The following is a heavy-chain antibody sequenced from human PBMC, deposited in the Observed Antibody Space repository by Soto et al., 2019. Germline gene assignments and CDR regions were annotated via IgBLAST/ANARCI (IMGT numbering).Heavy chain of an antibody. V-gene: IGHV4-59*08. D-gene: IGHD1-26*01. Sequence: SETLSLTCTVSGGSISSYYWIWIRQPPGKGLEWIGYIYYSGSTNYNPSLKSRVTISVDTSKNQFSLKLSSVTAADTAVYYCARRYGGNLDYWGQGTLVTVSS. CDR3: ARRYGGNLDY. CDR2: IYYSGST. J-gene: IGHJ4*02. CDR1: GGSISSYY.